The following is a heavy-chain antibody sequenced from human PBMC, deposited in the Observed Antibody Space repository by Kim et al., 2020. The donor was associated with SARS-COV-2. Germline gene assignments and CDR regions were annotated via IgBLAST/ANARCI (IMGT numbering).Heavy chain of an antibody. CDR3: AKASGSYSRDAFDI. CDR2: ISNSGGST. J-gene: IGHJ3*02. D-gene: IGHD1-26*01. CDR1: GFTFSSYG. Sequence: GGSLRLSCAASGFTFSSYGMTWVRQAPGKGLEWVSAISNSGGSTYYADSVKGRFTISRDNSKNTLYVQMNSLRAEDTAVYYCAKASGSYSRDAFDIWGQGTMVTVSS. V-gene: IGHV3-23*01.